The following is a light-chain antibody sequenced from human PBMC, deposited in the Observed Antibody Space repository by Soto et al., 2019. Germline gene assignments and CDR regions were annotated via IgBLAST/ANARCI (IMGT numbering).Light chain of an antibody. Sequence: EIVLTQSPATLSLSPGERATLSCRASQSVSSYLAWYQQKPGQAPRLLIYDASNRATGIPARFSGSGSGTDFTLTISSLEPEDVATYYCQKYNSAPALTFGGGTKVEIK. V-gene: IGKV3-11*01. CDR3: QKYNSAPALT. CDR1: QSVSSY. J-gene: IGKJ4*01. CDR2: DAS.